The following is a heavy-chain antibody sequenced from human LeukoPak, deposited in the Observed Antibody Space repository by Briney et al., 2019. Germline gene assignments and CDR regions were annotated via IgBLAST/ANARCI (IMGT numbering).Heavy chain of an antibody. J-gene: IGHJ6*03. CDR1: GFTFSSYA. D-gene: IGHD3-10*01. CDR2: INSSSGYI. CDR3: ARDATMVPLYYYYYMDV. V-gene: IGHV3-21*01. Sequence: GGSLRLSCAASGFTFSSYAMSWVRQAPGKGLEWVSSINSSSGYIYYADSVKGRFTISRDNAKNSLYLQMNSLRAEDTAVYYCARDATMVPLYYYYYMDVWGKGTTVTVSS.